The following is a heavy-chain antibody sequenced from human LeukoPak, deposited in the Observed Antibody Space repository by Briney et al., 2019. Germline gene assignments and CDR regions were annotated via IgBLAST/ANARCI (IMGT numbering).Heavy chain of an antibody. V-gene: IGHV1-2*02. Sequence: SLRLSCTASGFTFTGYYMHWVRQAPGQGLEWMACINTNGSGTNYAHTFKGRFTITRDKSINTPYMQLSRLRSDDTAVYYCARGARQLALSAFDIWGQGTMVTVSS. CDR1: GFTFTGYY. J-gene: IGHJ3*02. D-gene: IGHD6-13*01. CDR3: ARGARQLALSAFDI. CDR2: INTNGSGT.